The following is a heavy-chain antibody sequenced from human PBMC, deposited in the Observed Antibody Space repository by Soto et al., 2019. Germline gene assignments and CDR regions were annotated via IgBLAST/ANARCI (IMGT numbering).Heavy chain of an antibody. CDR2: IYYIGST. Sequence: QLQLQASGPGLVKPAETLSLICTVSGGSISTSSYSWGWMRRPLGKGLERIGTIYYIGSTYYNTSLKSRDTMSVVTSQSRFSLKLSSVTAAYTAVYYCARHHYLAAADRNRWFNAWGPGTLVTVSS. CDR1: GGSISTSSYS. J-gene: IGHJ5*01. V-gene: IGHV4-39*01. CDR3: ARHHYLAAADRNRWFNA. D-gene: IGHD6-25*01.